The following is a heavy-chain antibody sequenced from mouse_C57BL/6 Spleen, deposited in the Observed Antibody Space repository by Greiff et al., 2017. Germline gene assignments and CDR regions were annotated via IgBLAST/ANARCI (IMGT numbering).Heavy chain of an antibody. V-gene: IGHV1-74*01. CDR3: ANLLWLRQGGGYYYAMDY. Sequence: QVQLQQPGAELVKPGASVKVSCKASGYTFTSYWMHWVKQRPGQGLEWIGRIHPSDSDTNYNQKFKGKATLTVDKSSSTAYMQLSSLTSEDSAVYYCANLLWLRQGGGYYYAMDYWGQGTSVTVSS. J-gene: IGHJ4*01. CDR2: IHPSDSDT. D-gene: IGHD2-2*01. CDR1: GYTFTSYW.